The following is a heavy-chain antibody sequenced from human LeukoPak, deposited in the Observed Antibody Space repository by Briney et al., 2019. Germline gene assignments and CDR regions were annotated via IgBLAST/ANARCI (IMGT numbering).Heavy chain of an antibody. J-gene: IGHJ6*02. CDR1: GYTFTSYD. V-gene: IGHV1-8*01. Sequence: GASVKVSCKASGYTFTSYDINWVRQATGQGLEWMGWMNPNSGNTGYAQKFQGRVTMTRNTSISTAYMELSSLRSEDTAVYYCARVHSSGWYQYNYYYGMDVWGQGTTVTVSS. CDR2: MNPNSGNT. CDR3: ARVHSSGWYQYNYYYGMDV. D-gene: IGHD6-19*01.